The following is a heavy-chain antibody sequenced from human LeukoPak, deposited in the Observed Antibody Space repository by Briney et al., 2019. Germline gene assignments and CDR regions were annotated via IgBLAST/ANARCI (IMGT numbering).Heavy chain of an antibody. V-gene: IGHV7-4-1*02. CDR1: GYTFTSYA. CDR3: ARELFITMVRGAPSY. J-gene: IGHJ4*02. Sequence: ASVKVSCKASGYTFTSYAMNWVRQAPGQGLEWMGWINTNTGNPTYAQGFTGRFVFSLDTSVSTAYLQISSLKAEDTAVYYCARELFITMVRGAPSYWGQGTLVTVSS. CDR2: INTNTGNP. D-gene: IGHD3-10*01.